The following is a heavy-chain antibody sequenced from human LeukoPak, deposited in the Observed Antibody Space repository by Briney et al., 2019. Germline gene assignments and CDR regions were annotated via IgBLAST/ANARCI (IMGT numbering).Heavy chain of an antibody. Sequence: GGSLRLSCAASGFTFSSYSMNWVRQAPGKGLEWVSSISSSSSYIYYADSVKGRFTISRDNAKNSLYLQMNSLRTEDTAVYYCARGDCSSTSCQGIDYWGQGTLVTVSS. D-gene: IGHD2-2*01. CDR3: ARGDCSSTSCQGIDY. CDR1: GFTFSSYS. J-gene: IGHJ4*02. V-gene: IGHV3-21*01. CDR2: ISSSSSYI.